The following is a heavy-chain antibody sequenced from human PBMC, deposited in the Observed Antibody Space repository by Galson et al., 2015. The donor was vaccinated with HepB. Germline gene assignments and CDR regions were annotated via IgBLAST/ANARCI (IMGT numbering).Heavy chain of an antibody. Sequence: SVKVSCKASGYTFTGYYMHWVRQAPGQGLEWMGRINPNSGGTNYAQKFQGRVTMTRDTSISTAYMELSRLRSDDTAVYYCARGLDWSIGDDYWGQGTLVTVSS. D-gene: IGHD3-9*01. J-gene: IGHJ4*02. CDR3: ARGLDWSIGDDY. V-gene: IGHV1-2*06. CDR1: GYTFTGYY. CDR2: INPNSGGT.